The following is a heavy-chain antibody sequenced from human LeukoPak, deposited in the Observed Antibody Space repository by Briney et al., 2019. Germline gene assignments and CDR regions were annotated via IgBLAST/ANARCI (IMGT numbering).Heavy chain of an antibody. J-gene: IGHJ4*02. CDR2: IWYDGSRK. Sequence: GGSLRLSCAASGFTFGSNIMHWVRQAPGKGLEWVAGIWYDGSRKHYGDLAEGRFSISRDNSKNTLDLQMNSLRAEDTAVYYCAKDKWEDSRNYYHYFDDWGQGILVTVSS. D-gene: IGHD1-26*01. V-gene: IGHV3-33*06. CDR3: AKDKWEDSRNYYHYFDD. CDR1: GFTFGSNI.